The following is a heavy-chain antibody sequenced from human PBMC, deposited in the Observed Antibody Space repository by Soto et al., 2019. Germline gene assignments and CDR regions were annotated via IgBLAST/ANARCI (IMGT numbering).Heavy chain of an antibody. Sequence: PGESLKISCQGYGYMFNNYWIGWVRQMPGKGLEWMGIIYPGDSEIRYSPSFQGQVTISADKSISTAYLRWSSLKASDTAMYYCARHEGYYGSPAAGLFDYWGQGTLVTVSS. CDR1: GYMFNNYW. V-gene: IGHV5-51*01. CDR2: IYPGDSEI. CDR3: ARHEGYYGSPAAGLFDY. J-gene: IGHJ4*02. D-gene: IGHD3-10*01.